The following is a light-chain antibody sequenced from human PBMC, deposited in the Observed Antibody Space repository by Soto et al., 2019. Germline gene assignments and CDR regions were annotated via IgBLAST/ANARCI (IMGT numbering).Light chain of an antibody. Sequence: VTMTCRASQGVSTWLAWYQQKPGKAPNLLIYTASSLQSGVPSRFSGSGSGTDFTLTINGLQPEDFATYYCQQAASFPITFGQGTRLEI. CDR3: QQAASFPIT. CDR2: TAS. CDR1: QGVSTW. V-gene: IGKV1-12*01. J-gene: IGKJ5*01.